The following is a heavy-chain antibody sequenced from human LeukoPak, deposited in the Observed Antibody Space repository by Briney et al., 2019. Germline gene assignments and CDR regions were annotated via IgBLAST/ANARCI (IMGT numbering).Heavy chain of an antibody. D-gene: IGHD5-24*01. CDR1: GGSINSYY. V-gene: IGHV4-59*01. J-gene: IGHJ1*01. CDR2: IYYSGST. Sequence: SETLSLTCSVSGGSINSYYWSWMRQPPGKWLEWIGYIYYSGSTKYNPSLKSRVTISVDTSKNQFSLKLSSVTAADTAVYYCARSTAIILFQHWGQGTLVTVSS. CDR3: ARSTAIILFQH.